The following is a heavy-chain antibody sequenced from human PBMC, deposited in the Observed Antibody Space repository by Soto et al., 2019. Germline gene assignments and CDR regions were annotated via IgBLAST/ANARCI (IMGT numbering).Heavy chain of an antibody. D-gene: IGHD2-2*01. V-gene: IGHV4-39*01. Sequence: QLQLQESGPGLVKPSETLSLTCTVSGGSISTSGYYWGWIRQPPGKGLEWIGSAYYSGNTYYNPSLKSRLTISVDTSKSQFSLRVTSVTAADTAVYYCARHSDTQTITTYNWFDPWGQGTLVTVSS. J-gene: IGHJ5*02. CDR1: GGSISTSGYY. CDR2: AYYSGNT. CDR3: ARHSDTQTITTYNWFDP.